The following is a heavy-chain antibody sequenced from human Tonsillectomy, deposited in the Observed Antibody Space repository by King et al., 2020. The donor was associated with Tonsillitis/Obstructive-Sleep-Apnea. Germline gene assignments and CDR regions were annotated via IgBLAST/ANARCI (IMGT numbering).Heavy chain of an antibody. D-gene: IGHD3-22*01. CDR2: INPNSGGT. CDR1: GYTFTGYY. CDR3: ATHKYCDSSGPAGDC. Sequence: QLVQSGAEVKKPGASVKVSCKASGYTFTGYYMHWVRQAPGQGLEWMGWINPNSGGTNYAQKFQGRVTMTRDTSISTAYMELSRLRSDDTAVYYCATHKYCDSSGPAGDCWGQGTLVTVSS. V-gene: IGHV1-2*02. J-gene: IGHJ4*02.